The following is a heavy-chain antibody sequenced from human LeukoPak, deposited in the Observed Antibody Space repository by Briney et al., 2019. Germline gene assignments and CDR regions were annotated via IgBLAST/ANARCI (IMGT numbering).Heavy chain of an antibody. CDR1: GFNFNRYG. CDR2: LNSAGTNS. J-gene: IGHJ4*02. V-gene: IGHV3-74*01. CDR3: ARHRNWREFDS. Sequence: GGSLRLSCAASGFNFNRYGMSWVGQAPGKGGEGVSRLNSAGTNSDYADSVKGRFTISRDTAKSTLYLQMNSLRVEDTAVYYCARHRNWREFDSWGQGTLVTVSA. D-gene: IGHD1-14*01.